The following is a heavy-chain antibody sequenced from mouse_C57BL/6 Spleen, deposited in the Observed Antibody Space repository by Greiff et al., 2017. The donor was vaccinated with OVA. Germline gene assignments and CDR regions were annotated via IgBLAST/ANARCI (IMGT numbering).Heavy chain of an antibody. CDR2: ISSGGSYT. J-gene: IGHJ2*01. V-gene: IGHV5-6*02. Sequence: EVMLVESGGDLVKPGGSLKLSCAASGFTFSSYGMSWVRQTPDKRLEWVATISSGGSYTYYPDSVKGRFTISRDNAKNTLYLQMSSLKSEDTATYYCARQNYGSSYGYWGQGTTLTVSS. D-gene: IGHD1-1*01. CDR3: ARQNYGSSYGY. CDR1: GFTFSSYG.